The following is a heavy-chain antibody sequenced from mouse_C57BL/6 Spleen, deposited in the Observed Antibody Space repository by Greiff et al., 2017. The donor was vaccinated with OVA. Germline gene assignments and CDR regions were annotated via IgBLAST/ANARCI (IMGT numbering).Heavy chain of an antibody. D-gene: IGHD1-1*01. CDR2: IYPGDGDT. CDR3: ARKACYGSSYGYFDV. V-gene: IGHV1-80*01. CDR1: GYAFSSYW. J-gene: IGHJ1*03. Sequence: VQLQQSGAELVKPGASVKISCKASGYAFSSYWMNWVKQRPGKGLEWIGQIYPGDGDTKYNGKFKGKATLTADKSSSTAYMQLSSLTSEDSAVYFCARKACYGSSYGYFDVWGTGTTVTVSS.